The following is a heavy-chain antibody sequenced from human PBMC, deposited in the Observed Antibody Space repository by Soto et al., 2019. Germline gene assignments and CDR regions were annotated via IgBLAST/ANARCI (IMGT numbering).Heavy chain of an antibody. V-gene: IGHV1-2*04. J-gene: IGHJ4*02. D-gene: IGHD3-9*01. CDR2: INPNSGGT. CDR3: ARRMGILTGYYSSNLAP. CDR1: GYTFTGYY. Sequence: ASVKVSCKASGYTFTGYYMHWVRQAPGQGLEWMGWINPNSGGTNYAQKFQGWVTMTRDTSISTAYMELSRLRSDDTAVYYCARRMGILTGYYSSNLAPWGQGTLVTVSS.